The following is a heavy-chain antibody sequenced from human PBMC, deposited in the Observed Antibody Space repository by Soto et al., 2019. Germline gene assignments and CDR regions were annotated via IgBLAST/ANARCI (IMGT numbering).Heavy chain of an antibody. CDR3: ARGAADYGDAFDI. V-gene: IGHV4-31*03. D-gene: IGHD4-17*01. J-gene: IGHJ3*02. CDR1: GGSTSRGGYY. CDR2: IYYSGNT. Sequence: QVQLQESGPGLVKPSQTLSLTCTVSGGSTSRGGYYWTWIRQHPVRGLEWIAYIYYSGNTFYNPALKSRLTISLDPSKNQFSLNLTSVTAADTAVYYCARGAADYGDAFDIWGQGTMVTVSS.